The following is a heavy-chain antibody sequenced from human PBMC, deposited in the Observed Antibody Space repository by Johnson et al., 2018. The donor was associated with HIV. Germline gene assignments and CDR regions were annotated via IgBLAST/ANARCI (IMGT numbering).Heavy chain of an antibody. Sequence: QMLLVESGGGVVQPGRSLRLSCAASGFTFSHYSMHWVRQAPGKGLEWVAVTSNDGSYKNYADSVRGRFTISRDNSKNTLYLQMNSLRAEDTAVYYCAKGNNSGYYVAFDIWGQGTMVSVSS. CDR2: TSNDGSYK. V-gene: IGHV3-30*04. J-gene: IGHJ3*02. CDR3: AKGNNSGYYVAFDI. CDR1: GFTFSHYS. D-gene: IGHD3-22*01.